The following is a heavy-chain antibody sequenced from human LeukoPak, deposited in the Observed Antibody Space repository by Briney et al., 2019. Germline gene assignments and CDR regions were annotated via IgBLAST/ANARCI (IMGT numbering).Heavy chain of an antibody. D-gene: IGHD5-12*01. CDR2: IYYSGST. V-gene: IGHV4-59*01. CDR1: GGSISSYY. Sequence: SETLSLTCTVSGGSISSYYWSWIRQPPGKGLEWIGYIYYSGSTNYNPSLKSRVTISVDTSKNQFSLKLSSVTAADTAVYYCARAGIVATSFFDHWGQGTLVTVSS. CDR3: ARAGIVATSFFDH. J-gene: IGHJ4*02.